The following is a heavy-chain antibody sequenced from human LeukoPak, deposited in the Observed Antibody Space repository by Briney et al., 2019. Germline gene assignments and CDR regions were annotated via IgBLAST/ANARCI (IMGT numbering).Heavy chain of an antibody. CDR1: GGSFSGYY. D-gene: IGHD5-24*01. V-gene: IGHV4-34*01. CDR3: ARSRGRPRRDGYNNPH. J-gene: IGHJ4*02. Sequence: SETLSLTCAVYGGSFSGYYWSWIRQPPGKGLEWIGEINHSGSTNYNPSLKSRVTISVDTSQNQFSLKLSSLTDADTDVYYCARSRGRPRRDGYNNPHWGQGTLVTVSS. CDR2: INHSGST.